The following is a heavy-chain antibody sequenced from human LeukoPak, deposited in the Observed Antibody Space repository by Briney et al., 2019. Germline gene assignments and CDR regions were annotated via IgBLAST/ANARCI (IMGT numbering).Heavy chain of an antibody. D-gene: IGHD6-6*01. J-gene: IGHJ5*02. CDR2: MNPNSGNT. V-gene: IGHV1-8*01. CDR1: GYTFTSYD. CDR3: ARESRAQNWFDP. Sequence: ASVKVSCKASGYTFTSYDINWVRQATGQGLEWMGWMNPNSGNTGYAQKFQGRVTMTSNTSISTAYMELSSLRSEDTAVYYCARESRAQNWFDPWGQGTLVTVSS.